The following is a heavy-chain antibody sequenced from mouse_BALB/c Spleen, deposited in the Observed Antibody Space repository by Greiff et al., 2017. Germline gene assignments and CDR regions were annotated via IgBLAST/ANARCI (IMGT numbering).Heavy chain of an antibody. Sequence: DVMLVESGGGLVQPGGSRKLSCAASGFTFSSFGMHWVRQAPEKGLEWVAYISSGSSTIYYADTVKGRFTISRDNPKNTLFLQMTSLRSEDTAMYYCARSYDYDYYAMDYWGQGTSVTVSS. CDR2: ISSGSSTI. J-gene: IGHJ4*01. CDR3: ARSYDYDYYAMDY. D-gene: IGHD2-4*01. V-gene: IGHV5-17*02. CDR1: GFTFSSFG.